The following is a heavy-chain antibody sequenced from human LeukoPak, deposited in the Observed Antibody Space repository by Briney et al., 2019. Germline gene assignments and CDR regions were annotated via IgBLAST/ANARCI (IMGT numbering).Heavy chain of an antibody. CDR1: GFTFSSYS. D-gene: IGHD6-13*01. V-gene: IGHV3-21*01. CDR2: ISSSSYI. Sequence: KPGGSLRLSCAASGFTFSSYSMNWVRQAPGKGLEWVSSISSSSYIYYADSVKGRFTISRDNAKNSLYLQMNSLRAEDTAVYYCARDCGYSSSWYPYFDYWGQGTLVTVSS. CDR3: ARDCGYSSSWYPYFDY. J-gene: IGHJ4*02.